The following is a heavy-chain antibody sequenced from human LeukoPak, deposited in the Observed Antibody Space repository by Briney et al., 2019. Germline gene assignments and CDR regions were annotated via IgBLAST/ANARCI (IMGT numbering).Heavy chain of an antibody. D-gene: IGHD3-22*01. J-gene: IGHJ4*02. CDR3: ARDWAMIPTDY. CDR2: ISSSSTYI. V-gene: IGHV3-21*01. Sequence: GGSLRLSCAASAFTFSSYSMNWVRQAPGKGLEWVSSISSSSTYIYYADSVKGRFTISRDNAKNSLYLQMNSLRAEDTAVYYYARDWAMIPTDYWGQGTLVTVSS. CDR1: AFTFSSYS.